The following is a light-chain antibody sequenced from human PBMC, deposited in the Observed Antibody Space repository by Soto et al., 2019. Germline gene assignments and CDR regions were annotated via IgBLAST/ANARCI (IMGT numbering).Light chain of an antibody. V-gene: IGLV1-40*01. CDR2: DNS. CDR3: QSYDSSLRGYV. J-gene: IGLJ1*01. CDR1: SSNIGAGYD. Sequence: QSVLTQPPSVSGAPGQRVTISCTGSSSNIGAGYDVHWYQQLPGTAPKLLISDNSNRPSGVPDRFSDSKSGTTASLAIAGLQADDEADYYCQSYDSSLRGYVFGAGTKLTVL.